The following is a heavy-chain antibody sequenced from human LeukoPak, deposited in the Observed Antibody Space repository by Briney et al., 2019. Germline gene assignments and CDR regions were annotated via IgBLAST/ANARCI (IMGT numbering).Heavy chain of an antibody. CDR2: IYHSGST. CDR1: GYSISSGYY. D-gene: IGHD2-15*01. Sequence: SETLSLTCTVSGYSISSGYYWGWIRQPPGKGLEWIGSIYHSGSTYYNPSLKSRVTTSVDTSKNQFSLKLSSVTAADTAVYYCASFYCSGGSCYQYFSYYYMDVWGKGTTVTISS. J-gene: IGHJ6*03. CDR3: ASFYCSGGSCYQYFSYYYMDV. V-gene: IGHV4-38-2*02.